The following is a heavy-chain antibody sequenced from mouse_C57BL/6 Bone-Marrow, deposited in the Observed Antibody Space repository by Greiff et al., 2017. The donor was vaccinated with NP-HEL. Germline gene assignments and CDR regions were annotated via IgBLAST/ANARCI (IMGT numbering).Heavy chain of an antibody. CDR3: ARENYYYGSSWSFDY. CDR2: INPNNGGT. V-gene: IGHV1-22*01. Sequence: DVQLQESGPELVKPGASVKMSCKASGYTFTDYNMHWVKQSHGKSLEWIGYINPNNGGTSYNQKFKGKATLTVNKSSSTAYMELRSLTSEDSAVYYCARENYYYGSSWSFDYWGQGTTLTVSS. CDR1: GYTFTDYN. D-gene: IGHD1-1*01. J-gene: IGHJ2*01.